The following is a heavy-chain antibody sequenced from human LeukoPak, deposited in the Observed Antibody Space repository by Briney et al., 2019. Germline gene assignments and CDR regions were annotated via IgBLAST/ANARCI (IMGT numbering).Heavy chain of an antibody. J-gene: IGHJ4*02. V-gene: IGHV4-61*01. D-gene: IGHD3-22*01. CDR2: IYYSGST. Sequence: NPSETLSLTCTVSGYSISSGYYWGWIRQPPGKGLEWIGYIYYSGSTNYNPSLKSRVTISVDTSKNQFSLKLSSVTAADTAVYYCARESGDSSGNDYWGREPWSPSPQ. CDR3: ARESGDSSGNDY. CDR1: GYSISSGYY.